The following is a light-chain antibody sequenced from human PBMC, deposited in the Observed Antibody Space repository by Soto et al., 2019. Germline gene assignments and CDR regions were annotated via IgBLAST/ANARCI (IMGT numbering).Light chain of an antibody. V-gene: IGKV3-15*01. CDR1: QSVSSN. J-gene: IGKJ4*01. CDR2: GAS. Sequence: EIVMTQSPATLSVSPGERATLSCRASQSVSSNLACYQQKPGQAPRLLIYGASTRATGIPARFSGSGSGTEFTLTNSSLQSEDFAVYYCQQYNNWPPLTFGGGTKVEIK. CDR3: QQYNNWPPLT.